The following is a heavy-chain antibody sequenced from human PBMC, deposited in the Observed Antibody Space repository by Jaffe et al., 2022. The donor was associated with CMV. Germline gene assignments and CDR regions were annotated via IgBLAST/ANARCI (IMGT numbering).Heavy chain of an antibody. J-gene: IGHJ6*02. D-gene: IGHD2-15*01. CDR3: ARLRGYCSGGSCFRAYYYYYGMDV. V-gene: IGHV4-39*01. CDR2: IYYSGST. CDR1: GGSISSSSYY. Sequence: QLQLQESGPGLVKPSETLSLTCTVSGGSISSSSYYWGWIRQPPGKGLEWIGSIYYSGSTYYNPSLKSRVTISVDTSKNQFSLKLSSVTAADTAVYYCARLRGYCSGGSCFRAYYYYYGMDVWGQGTTVTVSS.